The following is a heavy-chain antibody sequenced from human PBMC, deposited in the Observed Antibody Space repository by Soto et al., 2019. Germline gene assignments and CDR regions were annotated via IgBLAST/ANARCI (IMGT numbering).Heavy chain of an antibody. J-gene: IGHJ6*04. D-gene: IGHD2-2*01. CDR1: GYTFTSYG. CDR3: ARSDIVVVPAAIADV. CDR2: ISAYNGNT. Sequence: QVQLVQSGAEVKKPGASVKASCKASGYTFTSYGISWVRQAPGQGLEWMGWISAYNGNTNYAQKLQGRVTMTTDTSTSTAYMELRSLRSEDTAVYYCARSDIVVVPAAIADVWGKGTTVTVSS. V-gene: IGHV1-18*01.